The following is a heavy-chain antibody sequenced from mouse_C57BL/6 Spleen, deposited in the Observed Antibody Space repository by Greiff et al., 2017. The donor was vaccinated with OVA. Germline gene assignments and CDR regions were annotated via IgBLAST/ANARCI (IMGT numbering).Heavy chain of an antibody. V-gene: IGHV1-52*01. Sequence: QVQLQQPGAELVRPGSSVKLSCKASGYTFTSYWMHWVKQRPIQGLEWIGNIDPSDSETHYNQKFKDKATLTVDKSSSTAYMQLSSLTSVDSAVYYCASSYGNYVAMDYWGQGTSVTVSS. J-gene: IGHJ4*01. CDR2: IDPSDSET. CDR3: ASSYGNYVAMDY. D-gene: IGHD2-1*01. CDR1: GYTFTSYW.